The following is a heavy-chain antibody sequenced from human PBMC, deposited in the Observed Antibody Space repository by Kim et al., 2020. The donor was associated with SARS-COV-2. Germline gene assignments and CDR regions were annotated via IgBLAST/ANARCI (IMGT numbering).Heavy chain of an antibody. CDR2: ISSSSSTI. CDR1: GFTFSSYS. D-gene: IGHD2-2*01. CDR3: ARERGYCSSTSCYAVGMDV. J-gene: IGHJ6*02. V-gene: IGHV3-48*02. Sequence: GGSLRLSCSASGFTFSSYSMNWVRQAPGKGLEWVSYISSSSSTIYYADSVKGRFTISRDNAKNSLYLQMNSLRDEDTAVYYCARERGYCSSTSCYAVGMDVWGQGTTVTVSS.